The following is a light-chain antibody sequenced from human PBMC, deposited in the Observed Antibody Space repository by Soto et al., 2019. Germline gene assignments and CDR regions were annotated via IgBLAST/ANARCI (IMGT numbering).Light chain of an antibody. CDR3: QQTYSTPYT. Sequence: DIQMTQSPSSLSASVGDRVTITCRASQIISSYLNWYQQKPGQAPKLLIFGASSLQGGVPSRFSGRGSGPDFTLTISSLQPEDFATYFCQQTYSTPYTFGQGTKLEIK. CDR1: QIISSY. CDR2: GAS. V-gene: IGKV1-39*01. J-gene: IGKJ2*01.